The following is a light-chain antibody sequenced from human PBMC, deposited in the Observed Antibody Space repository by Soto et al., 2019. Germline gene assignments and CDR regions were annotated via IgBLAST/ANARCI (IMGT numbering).Light chain of an antibody. Sequence: QSVLTQPPSVSATPGQKVTISCSGSSSNIVNNYVSWYQQFPGAAPKLLIYDNYWRPSGIPDRFSASKSGKSATLGITGLQTGDGADYYFATWSSILSAVVVGGGTKVTVL. CDR2: DNY. V-gene: IGLV1-51*01. CDR1: SSNIVNNY. CDR3: ATWSSILSAVV. J-gene: IGLJ2*01.